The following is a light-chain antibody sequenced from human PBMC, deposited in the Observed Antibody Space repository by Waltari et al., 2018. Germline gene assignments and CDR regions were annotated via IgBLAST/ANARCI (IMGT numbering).Light chain of an antibody. Sequence: QSALTQPRSVSGSPGHSVTISCTGTSSAVGGYNYVSWYQQHPGKAPKLMIYDVSKRPSGVPDRFSGSKSGNTASLTISGLQAEDEADYYCCSYAGSYTFDVVFGGGTKLTVL. CDR2: DVS. V-gene: IGLV2-11*01. CDR3: CSYAGSYTFDVV. J-gene: IGLJ2*01. CDR1: SSAVGGYNY.